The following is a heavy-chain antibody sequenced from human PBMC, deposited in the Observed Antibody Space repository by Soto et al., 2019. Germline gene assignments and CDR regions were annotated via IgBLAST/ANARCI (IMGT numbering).Heavy chain of an antibody. D-gene: IGHD5-18*01. Sequence: EVQLLESGGGLVQPGGSLRLSCAASGFTFSSYAMSWVRQAPGKGLEWVSAISGSGGSTYYADSVKGLFTIARDNSKKQLYLQMNSLRAEDTAVYYCAKRSAYSYGLYYYYFYGMDVWGRGTTVTVSS. CDR3: AKRSAYSYGLYYYYFYGMDV. CDR2: ISGSGGST. J-gene: IGHJ6*02. CDR1: GFTFSSYA. V-gene: IGHV3-23*01.